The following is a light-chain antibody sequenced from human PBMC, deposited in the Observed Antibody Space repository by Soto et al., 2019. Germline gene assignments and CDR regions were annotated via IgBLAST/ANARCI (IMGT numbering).Light chain of an antibody. CDR3: QQYNSWPET. Sequence: ESVLTQSPATLSLSPGERATLSCRASPSVSNSLAWYQHKPGQAPRLLIYDASNRATGVPTRFSGSGSGTDFTLTISSLEPEDFAVYYCQQYNSWPETFGQGTKVDIK. J-gene: IGKJ1*01. V-gene: IGKV3-11*01. CDR2: DAS. CDR1: PSVSNS.